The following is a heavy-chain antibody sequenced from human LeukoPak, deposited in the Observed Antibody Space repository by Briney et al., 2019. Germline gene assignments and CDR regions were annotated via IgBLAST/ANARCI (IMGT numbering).Heavy chain of an antibody. J-gene: IGHJ4*02. V-gene: IGHV1-69*05. CDR3: AIDYGESLDY. CDR1: GGTFSSYA. D-gene: IGHD4-17*01. Sequence: ASVKVSCKASGGTFSSYAISWVRQAPGQGLEWMGGIIPIFGTANYAQKFQGRVTITTDESTSTAYMELSSLRSEDTAEYYCAIDYGESLDYWGQGTLVTVSS. CDR2: IIPIFGTA.